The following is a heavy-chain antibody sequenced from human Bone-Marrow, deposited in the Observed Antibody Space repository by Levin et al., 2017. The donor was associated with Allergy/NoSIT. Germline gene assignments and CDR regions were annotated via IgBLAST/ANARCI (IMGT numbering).Heavy chain of an antibody. Sequence: KISCKASGGTFSSYAISWVRQAPGQGLEWMGGIIPIFGTANYAQKFQGRVTITADESTSTAYMELSSLRSEDTAVYYCARSYYYDSSGYYQANFDYWGQGTLVTVSS. V-gene: IGHV1-69*01. CDR2: IIPIFGTA. J-gene: IGHJ4*02. CDR3: ARSYYYDSSGYYQANFDY. CDR1: GGTFSSYA. D-gene: IGHD3-22*01.